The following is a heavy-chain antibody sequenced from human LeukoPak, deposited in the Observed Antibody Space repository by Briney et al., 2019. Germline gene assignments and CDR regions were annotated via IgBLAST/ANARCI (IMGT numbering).Heavy chain of an antibody. V-gene: IGHV1-69*13. CDR2: IIPIFGTA. Sequence: ASVKVSCKASGGTFSSYAISWVRQAPGQGLEWMGGIIPIFGTANYAQKFQGRVTITADESTSTAYMGLSSLRSEDTAVYYCARVRYCSSTSCPYDAFDIWGQGTMVTVSS. J-gene: IGHJ3*02. D-gene: IGHD2-2*01. CDR3: ARVRYCSSTSCPYDAFDI. CDR1: GGTFSSYA.